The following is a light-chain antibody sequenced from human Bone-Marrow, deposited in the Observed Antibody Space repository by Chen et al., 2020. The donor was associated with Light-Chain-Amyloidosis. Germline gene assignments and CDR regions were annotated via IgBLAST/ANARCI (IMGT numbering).Light chain of an antibody. CDR3: QHYGSSVV. CDR1: QSVKSSY. J-gene: IGKJ4*01. CDR2: GAS. Sequence: EIVLTQSPGTVSLSPGERAILSCRASQSVKSSYIAWYQQKPGQAPRLLIYGASTRATGLPDRFSGRESGTDFTLTISGLGPEDFAVYYCQHYGSSVVFGGGTKVEIK. V-gene: IGKV3-20*01.